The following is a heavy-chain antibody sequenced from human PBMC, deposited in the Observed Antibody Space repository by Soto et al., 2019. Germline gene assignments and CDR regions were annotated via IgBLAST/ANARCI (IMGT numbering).Heavy chain of an antibody. D-gene: IGHD3-10*02. CDR1: GFTFSRYE. CDR3: ARDDIGLSMSA. Sequence: PXGSLRLGCKASGFTFSRYEMNWVRQAPGKGLEWVSYISSSGGGIYYADSVKGRFTISRDNAKDSLYLQMNSLRVEDTAVYYCARDDIGLSMSAWGQGALVTVSS. CDR2: ISSSGGGI. J-gene: IGHJ1*01. V-gene: IGHV3-48*03.